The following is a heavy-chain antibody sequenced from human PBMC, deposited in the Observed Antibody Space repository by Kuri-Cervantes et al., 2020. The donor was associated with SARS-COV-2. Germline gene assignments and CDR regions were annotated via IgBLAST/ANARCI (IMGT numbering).Heavy chain of an antibody. V-gene: IGHV3-23*01. Sequence: GESLKISCAASGFTFSSYAMRWVRQAPGKGLEWVSTFSNSGGSTYYADSVKGRFTTSRDNSKNTLYLQMNSLRADDTAVYYCAKSMSIAAPASDYWGQGTLVTVSS. CDR1: GFTFSSYA. CDR3: AKSMSIAAPASDY. D-gene: IGHD6-13*01. J-gene: IGHJ4*02. CDR2: FSNSGGST.